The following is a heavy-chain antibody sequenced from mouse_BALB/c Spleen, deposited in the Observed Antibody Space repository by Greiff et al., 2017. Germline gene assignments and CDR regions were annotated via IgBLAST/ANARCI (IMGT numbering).Heavy chain of an antibody. CDR1: GYTFTDYN. J-gene: IGHJ1*01. CDR2: IYPYNGGT. D-gene: IGHD2-4*01. V-gene: IGHV1S29*02. CDR3: ARGDYDWYFDV. Sequence: VQLQQSGPELVKPGASVKISCKASGYTFTDYNMHWVKQSHGKSLEWIGYIYPYNGGTGYNQKFKSKATLTVDNSSSTAYMELRSLTSEDSAVYYCARGDYDWYFDVWGAGTTVTVSS.